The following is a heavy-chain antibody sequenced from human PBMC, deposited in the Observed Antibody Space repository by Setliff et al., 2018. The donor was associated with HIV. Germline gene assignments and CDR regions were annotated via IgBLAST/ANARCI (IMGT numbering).Heavy chain of an antibody. CDR2: IVPLLGTT. CDR1: GVTLNIADG. Sequence: SVKVSCKASGVTLNIADGISWVRQAPGQGLEWMGGIVPLLGTTNYTQKFQGRVTITADKSTNTAYMELSSLRSEDTAVYYCAKGRATYHASDVWGQGTLVTVSS. V-gene: IGHV1-69*06. J-gene: IGHJ3*01. CDR3: AKGRATYHASDV.